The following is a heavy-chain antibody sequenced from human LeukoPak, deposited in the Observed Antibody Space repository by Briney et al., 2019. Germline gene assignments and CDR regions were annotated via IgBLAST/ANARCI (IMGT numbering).Heavy chain of an antibody. V-gene: IGHV3-23*01. D-gene: IGHD5-24*01. J-gene: IGHJ4*02. Sequence: GGSLRLSCTASGFTFSSYGMHWVRQAPGEGLEWVSTISGSDSSTYYADSVKGRFTISRDNSKNTLYLQMNSLRADDTAVYYCAKSGYNRFDYWGQGTLVTVSS. CDR3: AKSGYNRFDY. CDR2: ISGSDSST. CDR1: GFTFSSYG.